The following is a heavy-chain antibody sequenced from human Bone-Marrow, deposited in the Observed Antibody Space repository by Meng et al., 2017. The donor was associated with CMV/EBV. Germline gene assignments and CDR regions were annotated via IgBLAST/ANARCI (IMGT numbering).Heavy chain of an antibody. CDR3: ARDRYSSSWYQNWFDP. V-gene: IGHV1-69*05. J-gene: IGHJ5*02. D-gene: IGHD6-13*01. Sequence: SVKVSCKASGGTFSSYAISWVRQAPGQGLEWMGGIIPIFGTANYAQKFQGRVTITTDESTSTAYMELSSLRSEDTAVYYCARDRYSSSWYQNWFDPWGPGTLVTVSS. CDR2: IIPIFGTA. CDR1: GGTFSSYA.